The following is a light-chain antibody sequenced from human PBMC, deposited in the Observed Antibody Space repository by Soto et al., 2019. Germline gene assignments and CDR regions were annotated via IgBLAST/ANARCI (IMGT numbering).Light chain of an antibody. Sequence: DIVMTQTPLSSPVTLGQPASISCRSSQSLLHRDGNTYLSWLQQRPGQPPRLLIYKISNRLSGXLXRXXDRRAVTDFTLKISSVEPADGGVYYCWHATGYPPYTFGQGTKLDIE. CDR3: WHATGYPPYT. CDR2: KIS. J-gene: IGKJ2*01. CDR1: QSLLHRDGNTY. V-gene: IGKV2-24*01.